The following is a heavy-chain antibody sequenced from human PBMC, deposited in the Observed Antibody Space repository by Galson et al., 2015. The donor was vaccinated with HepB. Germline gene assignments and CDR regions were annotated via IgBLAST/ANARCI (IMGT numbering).Heavy chain of an antibody. CDR3: ARGYSSGEDDAFDI. CDR2: INSDGSST. CDR1: GFTFSSYW. J-gene: IGHJ3*02. V-gene: IGHV3-74*01. D-gene: IGHD6-19*01. Sequence: SLRLSCAASGFTFSSYWMHWVRQAPGKGLVWVSRINSDGSSTSYADSVKGRFTISRDNAKNTLYLQMNSLRAEDTAVYYCARGYSSGEDDAFDIWGQGTMVTVSS.